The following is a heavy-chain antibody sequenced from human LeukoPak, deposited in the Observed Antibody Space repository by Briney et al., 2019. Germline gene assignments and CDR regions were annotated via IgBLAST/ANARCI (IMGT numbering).Heavy chain of an antibody. Sequence: SETLSLTCAVYGGSFSGYYWSWIRQLPGKGLEWIGEINHSGSTNYNPSLKSRVTISVDTSKNQFSLKLSSVTAADTAVYYCARRPKRRGIKGYCSSTSCYQTNAFDIWGQGTMVTVSS. V-gene: IGHV4-34*01. CDR2: INHSGST. CDR1: GGSFSGYY. J-gene: IGHJ3*02. D-gene: IGHD2-2*01. CDR3: ARRPKRRGIKGYCSSTSCYQTNAFDI.